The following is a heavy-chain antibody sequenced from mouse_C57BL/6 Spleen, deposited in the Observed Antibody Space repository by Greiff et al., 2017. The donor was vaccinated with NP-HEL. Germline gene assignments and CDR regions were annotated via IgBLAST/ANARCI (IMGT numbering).Heavy chain of an antibody. Sequence: VQLQQPGAELVKPGASVKLSCKASGYTFTSYWMHWVKQRPGQGLEWIGMIHPNSGSTNYNEKFKSKATLTVDKSSSTAYMQLSSLTSEDSVVYYCARYDYDGGHYFDYWGQGTTLTVSS. CDR3: ARYDYDGGHYFDY. CDR2: IHPNSGST. CDR1: GYTFTSYW. D-gene: IGHD2-4*01. J-gene: IGHJ2*01. V-gene: IGHV1-64*01.